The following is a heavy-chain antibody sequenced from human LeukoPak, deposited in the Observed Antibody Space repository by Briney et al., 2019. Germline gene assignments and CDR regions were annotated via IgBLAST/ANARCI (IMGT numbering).Heavy chain of an antibody. Sequence: GFLRPSCAASGFTISYYWICWGRPAPGEGLGWVANIKQDGSEKYYVDSVKGRFTISSDNAENSLYLQMNGLRAEDTAVYYCARTYYYDSSGYYSNWFDPWGQGTPVTVSS. J-gene: IGHJ5*02. CDR3: ARTYYYDSSGYYSNWFDP. V-gene: IGHV3-7*01. CDR2: IKQDGSEK. D-gene: IGHD3-22*01. CDR1: GFTISYYW.